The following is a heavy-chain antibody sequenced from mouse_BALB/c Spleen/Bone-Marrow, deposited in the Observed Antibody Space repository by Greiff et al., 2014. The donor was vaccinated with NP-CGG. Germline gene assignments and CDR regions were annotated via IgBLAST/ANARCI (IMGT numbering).Heavy chain of an antibody. Sequence: VQLQQPGAELVKSGASVKLSCTASGFNIKDTYMHWVKQRPEQGLEWIGRIDPANGNTKYDPKFQGKATITADTSSNTAYLQLSSLTSEGTAVYYCARYYYGTLLDYWGQGTTLTVSS. V-gene: IGHV14-3*02. CDR3: ARYYYGTLLDY. CDR2: IDPANGNT. J-gene: IGHJ2*01. CDR1: GFNIKDTY. D-gene: IGHD1-1*01.